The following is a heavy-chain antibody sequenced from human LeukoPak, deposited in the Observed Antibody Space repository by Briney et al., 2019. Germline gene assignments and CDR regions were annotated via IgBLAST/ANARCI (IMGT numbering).Heavy chain of an antibody. CDR1: GGSISSSNW. D-gene: IGHD3-22*01. J-gene: IGHJ5*02. Sequence: SETLSLTCAVSGGSISSSNWWSWVRQPPGKGLGWIGEIYHSGSTNYNPSLRSRVAISVAKSTNQFSLKLSSVTPADTAVYYCARNYYDSSGYSLGEWFDPWGQGTLVTVSS. CDR2: IYHSGST. V-gene: IGHV4-4*02. CDR3: ARNYYDSSGYSLGEWFDP.